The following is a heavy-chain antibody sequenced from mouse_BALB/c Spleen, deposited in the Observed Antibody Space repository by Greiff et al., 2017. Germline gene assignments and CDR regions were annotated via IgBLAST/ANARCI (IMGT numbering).Heavy chain of an antibody. J-gene: IGHJ3*01. V-gene: IGHV2-9*02. CDR3: AREDYYEFAY. CDR1: GFSLTGYG. D-gene: IGHD1-1*01. Sequence: VHLVESGPGLVAPSQSLSITCTVSGFSLTGYGVHWVRQPPGKGLEWLGVIWAGGSTNYNSALMSRLSISKDNSKSQVFLKMNSLQTDDTAMYYCAREDYYEFAYWGQGTLVTVSA. CDR2: IWAGGST.